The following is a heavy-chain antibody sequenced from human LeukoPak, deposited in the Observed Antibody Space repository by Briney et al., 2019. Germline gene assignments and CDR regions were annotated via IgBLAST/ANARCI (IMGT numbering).Heavy chain of an antibody. D-gene: IGHD2/OR15-2a*01. CDR2: ISYDGSNK. CDR1: GFTFSSYA. Sequence: PGRSLRLSCAASGFTFSSYAMHWVRQAPGKGLEWVAVISYDGSNKYYADSVKGRFTTSRDNSKNTLYLQMNSLRAEDTAVYYCARDPQGNIIDYWGQGTLVTVSS. J-gene: IGHJ4*02. CDR3: ARDPQGNIIDY. V-gene: IGHV3-30-3*01.